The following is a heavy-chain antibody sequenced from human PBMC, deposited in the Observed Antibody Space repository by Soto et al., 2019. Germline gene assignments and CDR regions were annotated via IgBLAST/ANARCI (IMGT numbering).Heavy chain of an antibody. Sequence: QITLKESGPTLVKPTQPLTLTCTFSGFSLSTNAVGVGWIRQPPGKALEWLALIYWDDDKRYSPSLKSRLTITKDTPKKQVVLTMTNTDPLDTATSYCAHGYSYAHSFVSWGQGTLVTVSS. CDR3: AHGYSYAHSFVS. J-gene: IGHJ4*02. CDR1: GFSLSTNAVG. D-gene: IGHD5-18*01. CDR2: IYWDDDK. V-gene: IGHV2-5*02.